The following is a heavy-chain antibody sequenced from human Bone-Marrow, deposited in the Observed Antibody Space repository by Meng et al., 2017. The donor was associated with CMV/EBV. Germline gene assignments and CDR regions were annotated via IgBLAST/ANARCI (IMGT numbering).Heavy chain of an antibody. D-gene: IGHD2-2*01. CDR1: GFTFSSYE. J-gene: IGHJ4*02. CDR3: ARDSGDIVTVPADFDY. CDR2: ISGSGKII. Sequence: GESLKISCAASGFTFSSYEMNWVRQAPGKGLEWVAYISGSGKIIFYADSVKGRFTISRDNAKNLVYLQMSSLRGEDTAVYFCARDSGDIVTVPADFDYWGQGTLVTVSS. V-gene: IGHV3-48*03.